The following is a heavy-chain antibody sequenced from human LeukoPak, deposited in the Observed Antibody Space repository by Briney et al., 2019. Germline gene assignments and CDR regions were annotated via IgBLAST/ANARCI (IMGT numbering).Heavy chain of an antibody. CDR1: GFTFDDYA. V-gene: IGHV3-43D*03. D-gene: IGHD1-1*01. CDR2: ISWDGGST. Sequence: PGGSLRLSCAASGFTFDDYAMHWVRQAPGKGLEWVSLISWDGGSTYYADSVKGRFTISRDNSKNSLYLQMNSLRAEDTALYYCAKDGVELERLLNRGDYYYYYYMDVWGKGTTVTVSS. CDR3: AKDGVELERLLNRGDYYYYYYMDV. J-gene: IGHJ6*03.